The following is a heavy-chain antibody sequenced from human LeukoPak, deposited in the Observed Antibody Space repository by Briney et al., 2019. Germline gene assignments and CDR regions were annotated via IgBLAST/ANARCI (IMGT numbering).Heavy chain of an antibody. Sequence: GGSLRLSCAASGFTFSSYSMKWVRQAPGKGLEWVSSISSSSSYIYYADSVKGRFTISRDNAKNSLYLQMNSLRAEDTAVYYCARATTYRDAFDIWGQGTMVTVSS. D-gene: IGHD1-26*01. V-gene: IGHV3-21*01. CDR2: ISSSSSYI. J-gene: IGHJ3*02. CDR1: GFTFSSYS. CDR3: ARATTYRDAFDI.